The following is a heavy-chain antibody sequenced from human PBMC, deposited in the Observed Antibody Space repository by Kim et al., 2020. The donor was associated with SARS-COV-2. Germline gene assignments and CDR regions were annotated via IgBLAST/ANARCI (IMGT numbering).Heavy chain of an antibody. V-gene: IGHV3-7*01. J-gene: IGHJ4*02. CDR3: ARDDPVAYYES. Sequence: GGSLRLSCAASGFTFSSHWMTWVRQAPGKGLEWVAQLNEDGSDIYYVGSVKGRFTISRDNAKNSVYLQMNSLRAEDTALYYCARDDPVAYYESWGQGTLVTVTS. D-gene: IGHD5-12*01. CDR2: LNEDGSDI. CDR1: GFTFSSHW.